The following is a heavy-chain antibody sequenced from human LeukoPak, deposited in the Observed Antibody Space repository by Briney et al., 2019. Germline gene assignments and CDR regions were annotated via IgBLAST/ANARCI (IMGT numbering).Heavy chain of an antibody. CDR3: ATEVITMVRGSKSDY. CDR2: ISSRGSTI. V-gene: IGHV3-11*01. D-gene: IGHD3-10*01. J-gene: IGHJ4*02. CDR1: GFTFSDYY. Sequence: GGSLRLSCAASGFTFSDYYMSWIRQAPGKGLEWVSYISSRGSTIYYADSVKGRFTISRDNSKNTLYLQMNSLRAEDTAVYYCATEVITMVRGSKSDYWGQGTLVTVSS.